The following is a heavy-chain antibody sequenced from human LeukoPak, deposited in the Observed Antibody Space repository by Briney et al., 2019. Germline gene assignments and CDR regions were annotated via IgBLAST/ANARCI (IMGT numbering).Heavy chain of an antibody. CDR1: GFTFSNYA. V-gene: IGHV3-30*01. CDR3: ARDSTYCYDSGSSGPHYFDN. J-gene: IGHJ4*02. CDR2: ISSGGTYE. D-gene: IGHD3-10*01. Sequence: AGGSLRLSCAASGFTFSNYAMHWVRQAPGKGLEWVSLISSGGTYEYYADSVKGRFTISRDNSKNTLYLQLNSLRAEDTAVYYCARDSTYCYDSGSSGPHYFDNWGQGTLVTVSS.